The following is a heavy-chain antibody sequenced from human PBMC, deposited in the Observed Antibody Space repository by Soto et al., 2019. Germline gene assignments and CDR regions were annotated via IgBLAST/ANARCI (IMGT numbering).Heavy chain of an antibody. CDR2: RYYRVST. Sequence: SETRCLTCTVSGGSLSSGGYYWSWILQHPGKGLEWIGYRYYRVSTCYNPSLKSRVTISVDTSKNKFSLKLSSVTAAATAVYYCARSTMARALYYFESRGQRTPVTV. CDR3: ARSTMARALYYFES. V-gene: IGHV4-31*03. D-gene: IGHD5-12*01. CDR1: GGSLSSGGYY. J-gene: IGHJ4*02.